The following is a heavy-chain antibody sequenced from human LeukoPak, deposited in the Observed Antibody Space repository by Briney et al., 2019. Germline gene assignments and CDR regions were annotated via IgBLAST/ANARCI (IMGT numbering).Heavy chain of an antibody. D-gene: IGHD2-15*01. CDR2: INPSGGST. CDR3: AGAEYCSGGSCSTHPYFDY. J-gene: IGHJ4*02. Sequence: ASVKVSCKASGYTFTSYYMHWVRQAPGQGLEWMGIINPSGGSTSYAQKFQGRVTMTRDMSTSTVYMELSSLRSEDTAVYYCAGAEYCSGGSCSTHPYFDYWGQGTLVTVSS. CDR1: GYTFTSYY. V-gene: IGHV1-46*01.